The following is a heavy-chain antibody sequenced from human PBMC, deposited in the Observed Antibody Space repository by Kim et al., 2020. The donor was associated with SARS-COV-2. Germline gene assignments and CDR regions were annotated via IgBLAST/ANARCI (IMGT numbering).Heavy chain of an antibody. CDR3: ASGWWGSGSYYLGY. V-gene: IGHV1-69*04. CDR1: GGTFSSYA. D-gene: IGHD3-10*01. J-gene: IGHJ4*02. CDR2: IIPIFGIA. Sequence: SVKVSCKASGGTFSSYAISWVRQAPGQGLEWMGRIIPIFGIANYAQKFQGRVTITADKSTSTAYMELSSLRSEDTAVYYCASGWWGSGSYYLGYWGQGTLVTVSS.